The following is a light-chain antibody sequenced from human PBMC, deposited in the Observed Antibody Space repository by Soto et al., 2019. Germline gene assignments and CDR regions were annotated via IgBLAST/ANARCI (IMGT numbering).Light chain of an antibody. CDR1: QSVSSSY. V-gene: IGKV3-20*01. Sequence: EIVLTQSPGTLSLSPGERATLSCRASQSVSSSYLAWYQQKPGQAPRLLIYGASSRATGIPDRLSGSGSGTDFTLTISRLEPEDFAVYYCQQYGSSPCFGPGTKVDIK. CDR3: QQYGSSPC. J-gene: IGKJ3*01. CDR2: GAS.